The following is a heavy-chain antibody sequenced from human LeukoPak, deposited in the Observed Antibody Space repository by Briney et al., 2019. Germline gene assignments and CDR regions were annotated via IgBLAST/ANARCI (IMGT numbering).Heavy chain of an antibody. J-gene: IGHJ4*02. CDR3: ARLAVAYFDS. D-gene: IGHD6-19*01. V-gene: IGHV3-66*04. CDR1: GFTVGSNY. Sequence: GGSLRLSCAASGFTVGSNYMGWVRQAPGEGLEWVSVIYPGGTTYYPDSVKGRFTISRDNSKNTLFLQMDSLRAEDTAVYYCARLAVAYFDSWGQGTLVSVSS. CDR2: IYPGGTT.